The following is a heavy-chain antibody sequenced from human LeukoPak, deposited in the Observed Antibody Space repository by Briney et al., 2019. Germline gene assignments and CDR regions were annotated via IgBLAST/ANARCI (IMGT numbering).Heavy chain of an antibody. CDR2: MNPNSGGT. Sequence: ASVKVSCKASGYTFTSYDINWVRQATGQGLEWMGWMNPNSGGTNYAQKFQGRVTMTRDTSISTAYMELSRLRSDDTAVYYCARALVGATLFDYWGQGTLVTVSS. CDR3: ARALVGATLFDY. V-gene: IGHV1-2*02. D-gene: IGHD1-26*01. CDR1: GYTFTSYD. J-gene: IGHJ4*02.